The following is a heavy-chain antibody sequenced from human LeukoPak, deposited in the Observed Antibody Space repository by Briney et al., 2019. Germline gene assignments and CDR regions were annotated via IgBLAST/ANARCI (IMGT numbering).Heavy chain of an antibody. V-gene: IGHV3-7*05. CDR3: ARGEHVWGSYRPRPS. CDR1: GFTFSSYW. J-gene: IGHJ5*02. D-gene: IGHD3-16*02. CDR2: IKQDGSEK. Sequence: GGSLRLSCAASGFTFSSYWMSWVRQAPGKGLEWVANIKQDGSEKYYVDSVKGRFTISRDNAKNSLYLQMNSLRAEDTAVYYCARGEHVWGSYRPRPSWGQGTLVTVSS.